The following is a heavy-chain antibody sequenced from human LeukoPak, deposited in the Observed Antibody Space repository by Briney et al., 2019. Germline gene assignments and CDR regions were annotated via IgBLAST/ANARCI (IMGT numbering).Heavy chain of an antibody. CDR2: IYHSGST. Sequence: SETLSLTCTVSGYSISSGYYWGWIRQPPGKGLEWIGSIYHSGSTYYNPSLKSRVTISVDTSKNQFSLKLSSVTAADTAVYYCARAGNYDILTGYYIEGGWGQGTLVTVSS. V-gene: IGHV4-38-2*02. CDR3: ARAGNYDILTGYYIEGG. D-gene: IGHD3-9*01. J-gene: IGHJ4*02. CDR1: GYSISSGYY.